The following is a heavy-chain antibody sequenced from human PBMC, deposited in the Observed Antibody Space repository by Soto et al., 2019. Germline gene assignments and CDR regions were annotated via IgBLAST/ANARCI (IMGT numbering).Heavy chain of an antibody. CDR2: IYHSGST. D-gene: IGHD1-26*01. Sequence: TLSLTCAVSGGSISSGGYSWSWIRQPPGKGLEWIGYIYHSGSTYYNPSLKSRVTISVDRSKNQFSLKLSSVTAADTAVYYCARVSVGVPDFWGQGALVTVSS. CDR1: GGSISSGGYS. CDR3: ARVSVGVPDF. V-gene: IGHV4-30-2*01. J-gene: IGHJ4*02.